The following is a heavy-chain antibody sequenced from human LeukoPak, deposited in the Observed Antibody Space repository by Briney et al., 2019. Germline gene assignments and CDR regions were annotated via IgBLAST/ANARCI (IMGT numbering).Heavy chain of an antibody. CDR2: IYWNDDK. CDR1: GFSLSTSGVG. V-gene: IGHV2-5*01. J-gene: IGHJ4*02. CDR3: AHRPNWGSVPLFDY. Sequence: SGPTLVNPTQTLTLACTFSGFSLSTSGVGVGWIRQPPGKALEWLTLIYWNDDKRYSPSLKSGLTITKDASKNQVVLTMTNMDPVDTATYYCAHRPNWGSVPLFDYWGQGTLVTVSS. D-gene: IGHD7-27*01.